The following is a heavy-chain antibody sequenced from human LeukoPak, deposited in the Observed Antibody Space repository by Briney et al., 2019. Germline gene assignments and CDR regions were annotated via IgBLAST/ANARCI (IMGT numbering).Heavy chain of an antibody. CDR2: IYYSGST. CDR1: GGSISSGDYY. CDR3: ARVRYPGGCDY. J-gene: IGHJ4*02. D-gene: IGHD1-1*01. Sequence: SETLSLTCTVSGGSISSGDYYWSWIRQPPGKGLEWIGYIYYSGSTYYNPSLKSRLTISVDTSKNQFSLKLSSVTAADTAVYYCARVRYPGGCDYWGQGTLVTVSS. V-gene: IGHV4-30-4*01.